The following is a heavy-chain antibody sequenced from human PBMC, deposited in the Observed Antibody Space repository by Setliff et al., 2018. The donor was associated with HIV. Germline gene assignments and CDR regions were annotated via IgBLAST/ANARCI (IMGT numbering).Heavy chain of an antibody. J-gene: IGHJ4*02. V-gene: IGHV4-39*07. D-gene: IGHD6-13*01. Sequence: PSETLSLTCSVSGGSISSSTYYWGWIRQPPGKGLEWIGSINYSGRTYYNPSLKSRVTISVDTSKNQLSLKLSSVTAADTAVYYCARDTRIAATGTYYFDYWGQGTLVTVSS. CDR3: ARDTRIAATGTYYFDY. CDR1: GGSISSSTYY. CDR2: INYSGRT.